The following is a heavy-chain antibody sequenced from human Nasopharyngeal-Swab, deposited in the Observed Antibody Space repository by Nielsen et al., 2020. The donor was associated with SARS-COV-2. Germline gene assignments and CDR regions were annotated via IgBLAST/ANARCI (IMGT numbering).Heavy chain of an antibody. Sequence: GGSLKISCAASGFTVSSNYMSWVRQAPGKGLEWVSVIYSGGTTYYADSVKGRFTISRDNSKNTLYLQMNSLRAEDTAVYYCARALEYSSSSWDYWGQGTLVTVSS. V-gene: IGHV3-53*01. CDR2: IYSGGTT. CDR1: GFTVSSNY. J-gene: IGHJ4*02. D-gene: IGHD6-6*01. CDR3: ARALEYSSSSWDY.